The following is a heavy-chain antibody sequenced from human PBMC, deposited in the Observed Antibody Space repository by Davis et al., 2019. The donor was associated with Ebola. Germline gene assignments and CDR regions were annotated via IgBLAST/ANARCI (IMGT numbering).Heavy chain of an antibody. J-gene: IGHJ5*02. CDR2: ISSSSTTI. D-gene: IGHD1-26*01. V-gene: IGHV3-48*02. CDR3: ARSIVGALS. Sequence: GESLKISCAASGFTFGVFSMNWVRQAPGKGLEWISYISSSSTTIYFADSVKGRFTISRDNAKNSLYLQMNSLRDEDTAVYYCARSIVGALSWGQGTLVTVSS. CDR1: GFTFGVFS.